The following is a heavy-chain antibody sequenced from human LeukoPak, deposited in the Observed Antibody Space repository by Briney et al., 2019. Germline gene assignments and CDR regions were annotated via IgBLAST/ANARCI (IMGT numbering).Heavy chain of an antibody. CDR2: MNPNSGNT. Sequence: GASVEVSCKASGYTFTSYDINWVRQATGQGLEWMGWMNPNSGNTGYAQKFQGRVTITRNTSISTAYMELSSLRSEDTAVYYCARERGWYCSSTSCSFFDYWGQGTLVTVSS. V-gene: IGHV1-8*03. J-gene: IGHJ4*02. CDR1: GYTFTSYD. D-gene: IGHD2-2*01. CDR3: ARERGWYCSSTSCSFFDY.